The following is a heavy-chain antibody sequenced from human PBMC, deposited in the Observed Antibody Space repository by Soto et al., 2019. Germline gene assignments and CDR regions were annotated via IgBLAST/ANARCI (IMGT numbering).Heavy chain of an antibody. CDR3: TKGQRLELPLDQ. V-gene: IGHV3-23*01. D-gene: IGHD3-10*01. CDR1: GFTFSNYA. Sequence: EVQLLESGGGLVQPGGSLRLSCAASGFTFSNYAMSWVRQAPGKGLEWVAAFSGSGSKTYYADSVRGRFTIARDNSKNTLYLQMNSLRAEDTAVYYCTKGQRLELPLDQWGQGTLVTVSS. CDR2: FSGSGSKT. J-gene: IGHJ4*02.